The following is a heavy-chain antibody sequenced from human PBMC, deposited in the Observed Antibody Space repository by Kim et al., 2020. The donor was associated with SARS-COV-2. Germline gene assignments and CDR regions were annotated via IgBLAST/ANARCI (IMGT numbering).Heavy chain of an antibody. J-gene: IGHJ4*02. CDR1: GGTFSSYA. CDR3: ARDLPNWNDVRIDY. CDR2: IIPILGIA. V-gene: IGHV1-69*04. Sequence: SVKVSCKASGGTFSSYAISWVRQAPGQGLEWMGRIIPILGIANYAQKFQGRVTITADKSTSTAYMELSSLRSEDTALYYCARDLPNWNDVRIDYWGQGT. D-gene: IGHD1-1*01.